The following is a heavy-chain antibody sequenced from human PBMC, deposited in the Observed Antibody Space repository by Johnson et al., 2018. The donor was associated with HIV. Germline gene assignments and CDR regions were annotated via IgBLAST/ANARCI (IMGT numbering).Heavy chain of an antibody. Sequence: VQLVESGGGSVQPGRSLRLSCAASGFTFDDYAMHWVRQAPGKGLEWVSGISWNSGSIGHADSVKGRFTISRDNAKNSLYLQMNSLRAEDTAVYYCARDLSGGGLGQAVDIWVQGTMVTVSS. V-gene: IGHV3-9*01. CDR2: ISWNSGSI. J-gene: IGHJ3*02. CDR1: GFTFDDYA. CDR3: ARDLSGGGLGQAVDI. D-gene: IGHD3-10*02.